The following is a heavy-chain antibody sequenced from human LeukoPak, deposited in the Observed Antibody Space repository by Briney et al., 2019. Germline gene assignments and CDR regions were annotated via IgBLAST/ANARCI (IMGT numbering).Heavy chain of an antibody. Sequence: GGSLRLSCAASGFTFSTYAMSWVRQAPGKGLEWVSTISEGGSRTYYADSVKGRFTISRDNSKNTLYLQINSLRAEDTALYYCAKIADYHFDYWGQGTLVTVSS. J-gene: IGHJ4*02. V-gene: IGHV3-23*01. CDR2: ISEGGSRT. D-gene: IGHD4/OR15-4a*01. CDR3: AKIADYHFDY. CDR1: GFTFSTYA.